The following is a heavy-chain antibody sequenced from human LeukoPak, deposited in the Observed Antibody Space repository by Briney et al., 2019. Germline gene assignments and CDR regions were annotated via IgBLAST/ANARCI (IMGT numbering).Heavy chain of an antibody. CDR3: VRDECRDV. CDR2: IHPSGIT. CDR1: GASINKDY. V-gene: IGHV4-4*07. Sequence: SETLSLTCTVSGASINKDYWAWIRQPAGKGLEWIGRIHPSGITHQNPSLRGRVTMSIDASKNQFSLNLSSVTAADTAVYYCVRDECRDVWGKGTAVTVSS. J-gene: IGHJ6*04.